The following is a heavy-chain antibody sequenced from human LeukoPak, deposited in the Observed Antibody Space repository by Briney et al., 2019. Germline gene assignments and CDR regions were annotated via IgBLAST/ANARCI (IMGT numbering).Heavy chain of an antibody. Sequence: PGGSLRLSCAASGFTFSSYSMNWVRQAPGKGLEWVSSISSSRSYIYYADSVHGRFTISRDNAKNSLYLQMNSLRAEDTAVYYCAREGAWGYYYDSSGYINAGYFDYWGQGTLVTVSS. CDR2: ISSSRSYI. CDR1: GFTFSSYS. J-gene: IGHJ4*02. V-gene: IGHV3-21*01. CDR3: AREGAWGYYYDSSGYINAGYFDY. D-gene: IGHD3-22*01.